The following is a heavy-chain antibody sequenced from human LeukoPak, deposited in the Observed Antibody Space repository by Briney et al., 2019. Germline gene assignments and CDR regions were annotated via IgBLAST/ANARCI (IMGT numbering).Heavy chain of an antibody. Sequence: ASVKVSFKASGYTFTCYARHWVRQARGQRKEWMGWSNAGNGNTKYSQKFQGRVTSTRDTSASKVHMELSSLRAEDTGVYYCAYLGRVTRRVCGMDVWGKGTTVTVCS. CDR2: SNAGNGNT. V-gene: IGHV1-3*01. CDR3: AYLGRVTRRVCGMDV. D-gene: IGHD7-27*01. J-gene: IGHJ6*04. CDR1: GYTFTCYA.